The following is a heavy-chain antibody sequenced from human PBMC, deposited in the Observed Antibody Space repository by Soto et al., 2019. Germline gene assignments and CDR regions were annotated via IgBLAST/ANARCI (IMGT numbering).Heavy chain of an antibody. CDR1: GFTFRSYG. CDR3: AKDTLDCSGGDCPLYYYYGMDV. Sequence: QVQLVESGGGVVQPGRSLRLSCAASGFTFRSYGMHWVRQAPGKGLEWLAVISNDGTNKYLADSVKGRLTLSRDNSRNTLSLEINNLRPEDTAVYYCAKDTLDCSGGDCPLYYYYGMDVWGQGTTVTVSS. CDR2: ISNDGTNK. D-gene: IGHD2-15*01. V-gene: IGHV3-30*18. J-gene: IGHJ6*02.